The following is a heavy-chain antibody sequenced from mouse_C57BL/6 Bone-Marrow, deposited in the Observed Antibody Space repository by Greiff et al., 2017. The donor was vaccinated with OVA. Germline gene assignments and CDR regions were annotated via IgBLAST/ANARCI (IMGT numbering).Heavy chain of an antibody. Sequence: EVKLVESGAELVRPGSSVKMSCKTSGYTFTSYGINWVKQRPGQGLEWIGYIYIGNGYTEYNEKFKGKATLTLDTSSSTAYMQLSSLTSEDSASYFYARSPIYYYGVMDVWGTGTAVTVSS. CDR3: ARSPIYYYGVMDV. CDR2: IYIGNGYT. V-gene: IGHV1-58*01. J-gene: IGHJ1*03. CDR1: GYTFTSYG. D-gene: IGHD1-1*01.